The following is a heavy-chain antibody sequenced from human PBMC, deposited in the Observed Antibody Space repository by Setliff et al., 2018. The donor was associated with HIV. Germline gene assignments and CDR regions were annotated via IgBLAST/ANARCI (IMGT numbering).Heavy chain of an antibody. J-gene: IGHJ4*02. D-gene: IGHD2-2*02. CDR1: GGSFSDYY. CDR3: GRHSLYGPAAISALDY. CDR2: INHSGST. Sequence: SETLSLTCAVYGGSFSDYYWSWIRQPPGKGLEWIGEINHSGSTNYNPSLKRRVTISVDTSKNQFSLKLNSVTAADTAVYYCGRHSLYGPAAISALDYWGQGALVTVSS. V-gene: IGHV4-34*01.